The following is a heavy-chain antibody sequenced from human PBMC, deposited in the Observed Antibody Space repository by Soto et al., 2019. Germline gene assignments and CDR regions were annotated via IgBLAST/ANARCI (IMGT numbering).Heavy chain of an antibody. CDR2: IYYRGST. CDR3: ARQGVELTTIWANWFDP. J-gene: IGHJ5*02. D-gene: IGHD4-4*01. V-gene: IGHV4-59*01. Sequence: NPSETLSLTCTVSGVSISSDYWSWIRQPPGKGLEWIGYIYYRGSTNYNPSLKSRVSISVDRSKNQFSLKLSSVTAADTAVYFCARQGVELTTIWANWFDPWGQGTLVTVS. CDR1: GVSISSDY.